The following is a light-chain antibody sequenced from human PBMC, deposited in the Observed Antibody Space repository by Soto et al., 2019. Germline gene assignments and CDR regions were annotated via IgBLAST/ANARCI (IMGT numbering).Light chain of an antibody. CDR3: QSYDSSLNGHVV. V-gene: IGLV1-40*01. Sequence: PVLTQPPSVSGAPGQRIPISCTGTSSTIGAGYDVHWYQQLPGTAPKLLIYDNGNRPSGVPDRFSASKSGTSASLAITGLQADDEADYYCQSYDSSLNGHVVFGGGTKLTVL. CDR2: DNG. J-gene: IGLJ2*01. CDR1: SSTIGAGYD.